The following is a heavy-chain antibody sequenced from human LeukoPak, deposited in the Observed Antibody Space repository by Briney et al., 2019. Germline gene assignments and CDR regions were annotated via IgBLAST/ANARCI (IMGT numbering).Heavy chain of an antibody. CDR1: GVTFSRYW. Sequence: HPGGSLRLSCVDSGVTFSRYWMNWVRLAPGKGLEWVANIKEDGTETYYVDSVKGRFTISRDNAKNSLYLQMNSLRVEDTAVYYCAKEGRSLQTYWGQGTLVTVSS. D-gene: IGHD4-11*01. CDR2: IKEDGTET. V-gene: IGHV3-7*03. J-gene: IGHJ4*02. CDR3: AKEGRSLQTY.